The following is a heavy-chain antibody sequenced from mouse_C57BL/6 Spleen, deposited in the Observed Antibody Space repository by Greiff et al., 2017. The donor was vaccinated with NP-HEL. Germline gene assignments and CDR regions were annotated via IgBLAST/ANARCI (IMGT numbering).Heavy chain of an antibody. CDR3: ARGGRGVYFDY. Sequence: SGPELVKPGASVKMSCKASGYTFTDYNMHWVKQSHGKSLEWIGYINPNNGGTSYNQKFKGKATLTVNKSSSTAYMELRSLTSEDSAVYYCARGGRGVYFDYWGQGTTLTVSS. CDR2: INPNNGGT. J-gene: IGHJ2*01. V-gene: IGHV1-22*01. CDR1: GYTFTDYN. D-gene: IGHD3-3*01.